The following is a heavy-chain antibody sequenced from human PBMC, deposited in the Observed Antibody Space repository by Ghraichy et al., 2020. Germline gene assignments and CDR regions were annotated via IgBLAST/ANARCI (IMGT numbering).Heavy chain of an antibody. Sequence: SPTLSLTCTVSGGSISTSHWSWIRQPPGKGLEWNGYIDYSGNTIYNPSLKSRVSISIDTSKSQVSLKLSSVTAADTALYYCARVRGTSSGSLNFDCWGQGTLVTVSS. V-gene: IGHV4-59*01. CDR1: GGSISTSH. CDR3: ARVRGTSSGSLNFDC. CDR2: IDYSGNT. J-gene: IGHJ4*02. D-gene: IGHD1-26*01.